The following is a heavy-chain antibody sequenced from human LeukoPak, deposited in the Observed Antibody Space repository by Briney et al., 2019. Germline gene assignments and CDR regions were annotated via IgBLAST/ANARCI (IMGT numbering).Heavy chain of an antibody. D-gene: IGHD3-22*01. Sequence: SETLSLTCTVSGDSISSYYWTWIRQPPGKGLEWIGYIHYSGNNNYNPSLKSRVTISLDTSKNQFSLKLSSVTAADTAVYYCARDPTNYYYYDSSGPNWFDPWGQGTLVTVSS. V-gene: IGHV4-59*12. CDR1: GDSISSYY. J-gene: IGHJ5*02. CDR2: IHYSGNN. CDR3: ARDPTNYYYYDSSGPNWFDP.